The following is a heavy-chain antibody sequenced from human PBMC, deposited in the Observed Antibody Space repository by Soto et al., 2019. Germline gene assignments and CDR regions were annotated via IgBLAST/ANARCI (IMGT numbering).Heavy chain of an antibody. Sequence: ASVKVSCKASGGTFSSYAISWVRQAPGQGLEWMGGIIPIFGTANYAQKFQGRVTITADESTSTAYMELSSLRSEDTAVYYCARAPSSWYYWFDPWGQGTLVTVSS. D-gene: IGHD6-13*01. J-gene: IGHJ5*02. V-gene: IGHV1-69*13. CDR3: ARAPSSWYYWFDP. CDR2: IIPIFGTA. CDR1: GGTFSSYA.